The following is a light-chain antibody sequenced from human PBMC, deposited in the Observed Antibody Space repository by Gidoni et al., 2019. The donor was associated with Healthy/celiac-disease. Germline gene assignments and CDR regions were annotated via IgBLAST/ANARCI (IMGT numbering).Light chain of an antibody. CDR3: QQYNNWPPMIT. V-gene: IGKV3-15*01. Sequence: EIVMTQSPATLSVSPGERATLSCRASQSVSSNIAWYQQKPGQAPRLLIYGASTRATGIPARFSGSGSGTEFTLTISSLQSEDFAVYYCQQYNNWPPMITFGPGTKVDIK. J-gene: IGKJ3*01. CDR1: QSVSSN. CDR2: GAS.